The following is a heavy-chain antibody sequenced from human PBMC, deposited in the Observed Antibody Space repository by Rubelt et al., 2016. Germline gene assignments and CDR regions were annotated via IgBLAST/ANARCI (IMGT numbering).Heavy chain of an antibody. CDR1: GGSISSSSYY. D-gene: IGHD5-24*01. CDR2: IYYSGST. CDR3: ARQRWLQLGYFDY. Sequence: QVQLQESGPGLVKPSETLSLTCTVSGGSISSSSYYWGWIRQPPGKGLEWIGSIYYSGSTYYNPSPKRRVTISVDTSKNQCSLKLSSVTAADTAVYYCARQRWLQLGYFDYWGQGTLVTVSS. J-gene: IGHJ4*02. V-gene: IGHV4-39*01.